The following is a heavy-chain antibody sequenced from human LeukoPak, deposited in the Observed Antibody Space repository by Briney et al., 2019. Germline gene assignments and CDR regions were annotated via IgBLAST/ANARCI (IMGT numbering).Heavy chain of an antibody. CDR1: GFTFSDSA. CDR3: AKDRCIVVVGRFDH. J-gene: IGHJ5*02. CDR2: ISGSGGTA. V-gene: IGHV3-23*01. Sequence: HPGGSLRLSCAASGFTFSDSAMTWVRQAPGKGLEWVSSISGSGGTAYHADSVKGRFTISRDNSKKTLYLQMNNLRAEDTAFYYCAKDRCIVVVGRFDHWGQGTLVTVSS. D-gene: IGHD2-2*01.